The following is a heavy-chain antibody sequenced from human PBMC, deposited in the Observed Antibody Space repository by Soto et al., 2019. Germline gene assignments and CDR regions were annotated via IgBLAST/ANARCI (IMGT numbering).Heavy chain of an antibody. J-gene: IGHJ6*03. V-gene: IGHV1-18*01. CDR3: ARVYDFWSGYSVEYYYYYMDV. CDR1: GYTFTSYG. CDR2: ISAYNGNT. D-gene: IGHD3-3*01. Sequence: ASVKVSCKASGYTFTSYGISWVRQAPGQGLEWMGWISAYNGNTNYAQKLQGRVTMTTDKCTRTAYRELRSLRSDDTAVYYCARVYDFWSGYSVEYYYYYMDVWGKGTTVTVSS.